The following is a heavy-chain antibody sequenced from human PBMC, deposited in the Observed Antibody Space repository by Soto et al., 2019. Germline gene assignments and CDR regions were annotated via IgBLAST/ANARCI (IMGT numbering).Heavy chain of an antibody. V-gene: IGHV3-23*01. CDR1: GFTFSSYA. CDR2: ISGSGGST. D-gene: IGHD6-13*01. Sequence: GGSLRLSCAASGFTFSSYAMSWVRQAPGKGLEWVSAISGSGGSTYYADSVKGRFTISRENSKNTLYLQMNSLRAEDTAVYYCAKVWDGIAAAGTLALDYRGQGTLLTVSS. J-gene: IGHJ4*02. CDR3: AKVWDGIAAAGTLALDY.